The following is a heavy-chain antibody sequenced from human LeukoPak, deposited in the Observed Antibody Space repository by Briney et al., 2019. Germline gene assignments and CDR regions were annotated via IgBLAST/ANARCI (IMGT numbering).Heavy chain of an antibody. CDR1: GFTFSGYE. V-gene: IGHV3-48*02. D-gene: IGHD6-25*01. CDR2: ITSSSGTI. J-gene: IGHJ4*02. Sequence: GGSLRLSCATSGFTFSGYEMNWVRQAPGKGLEWISYITSSSGTIYYADSVKGRFTISRDNAKKSLYLQMSSLRDEDTAVYYCARDESGPFDYWGQGTLVTVSS. CDR3: ARDESGPFDY.